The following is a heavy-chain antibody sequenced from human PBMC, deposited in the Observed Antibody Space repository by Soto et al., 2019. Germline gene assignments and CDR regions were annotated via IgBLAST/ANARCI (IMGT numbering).Heavy chain of an antibody. CDR1: GGTFSSYA. D-gene: IGHD2-15*01. Sequence: SVKVSCKAYGGTFSSYAISWVRQAPGQGLEWMGGIIAIFGTANYAQKFQGRVTITADESTSTAYMELSSLRSEDTAVYYCAREFPPGSFDYLGQGTLVTVSS. CDR3: AREFPPGSFDY. CDR2: IIAIFGTA. V-gene: IGHV1-69*13. J-gene: IGHJ4*02.